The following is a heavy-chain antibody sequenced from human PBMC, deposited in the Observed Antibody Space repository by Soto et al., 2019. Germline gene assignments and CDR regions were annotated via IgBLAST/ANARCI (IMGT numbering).Heavy chain of an antibody. V-gene: IGHV3-48*03. CDR3: ASEALCGADCYFFVY. CDR1: GFTFSNSE. CDR2: INYSGSNI. J-gene: IGHJ4*02. Sequence: LRLSCAASGFTFSNSEMFWVRQAPGKGLEWVSKINYSGSNIYYSKSVKGRFTISRDNAKNSLSLQMNSLTDEDTAIYYCASEALCGADCYFFVYWGPGTLVTVSS. D-gene: IGHD2-21*02.